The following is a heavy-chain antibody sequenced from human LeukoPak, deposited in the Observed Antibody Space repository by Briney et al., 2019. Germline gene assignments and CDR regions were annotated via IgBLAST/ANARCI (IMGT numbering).Heavy chain of an antibody. Sequence: GGSLRLSCVGSAFSFSNYSMHWVRQAPGKGLEWVSYISISSSTIYYADSVKGRFTISRDNAKNSLYLQMNNLGAGDTAVYYCARDVGYRSWFNPWGQGTLVTVSS. V-gene: IGHV3-48*01. CDR1: AFSFSNYS. CDR3: ARDVGYRSWFNP. J-gene: IGHJ5*02. CDR2: ISISSSTI. D-gene: IGHD5-18*01.